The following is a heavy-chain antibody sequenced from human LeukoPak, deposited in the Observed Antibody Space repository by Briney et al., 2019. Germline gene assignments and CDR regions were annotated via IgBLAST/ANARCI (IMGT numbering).Heavy chain of an antibody. Sequence: PSETLSLTCTVSGGSISSGSYYWSWIRQPAGKGLEWIGRIYTSGSTNHNPSLKSRVTISVDTSKNQFSLKLSSVTAADTAVYYCASAYGGNSKWFDPWGQGTLVTVSS. V-gene: IGHV4-61*02. CDR2: IYTSGST. D-gene: IGHD4-23*01. CDR3: ASAYGGNSKWFDP. J-gene: IGHJ5*02. CDR1: GGSISSGSYY.